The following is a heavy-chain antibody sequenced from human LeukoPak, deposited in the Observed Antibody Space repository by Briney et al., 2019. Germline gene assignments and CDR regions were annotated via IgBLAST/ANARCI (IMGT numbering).Heavy chain of an antibody. CDR3: VKNNGWFHLAQ. J-gene: IGHJ4*02. V-gene: IGHV3-7*03. CDR2: IKTDGSET. CDR1: GVTVSSNY. Sequence: GGSLRLSCAASGVTVSSNYMSWVRQAPGKGLEWVGHIKTDGSETYYLDSLRGRFSISRDNTNNALYLQMNSLRVEDTAVYYCVKNNGWFHLAQWGQGTLVTVSS. D-gene: IGHD6-19*01.